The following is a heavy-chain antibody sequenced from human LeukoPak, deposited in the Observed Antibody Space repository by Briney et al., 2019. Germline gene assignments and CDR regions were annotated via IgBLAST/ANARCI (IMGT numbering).Heavy chain of an antibody. CDR2: IRYDGSNK. J-gene: IGHJ4*02. D-gene: IGHD2-15*01. V-gene: IGHV3-30*02. Sequence: PGGSLRLSCAASGFTFSSYGMHWVRQAPGKGLEWVAFIRYDGSNKYYADSVKGRFTISRDNSKNTLYLQMNSLRAEDTAVYYCAKDSRGYCSGGSCYHDYWGQGTLVTVSS. CDR1: GFTFSSYG. CDR3: AKDSRGYCSGGSCYHDY.